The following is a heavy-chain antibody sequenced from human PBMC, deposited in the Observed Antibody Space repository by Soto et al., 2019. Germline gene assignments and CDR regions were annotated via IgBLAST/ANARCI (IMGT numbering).Heavy chain of an antibody. CDR2: VSGRGFGT. J-gene: IGHJ3*02. Sequence: GGSLRLSCVASGFTFSRYGMSWVRQAPGKGLEWVSSVSGRGFGTHYADSVKGRFTVSRDISKNTLYLQMNSLRDEDTGVYYCAKDQDPTVEQSADADTVMARSNDAFDIWGQGTMVTVSS. CDR3: AKDQDPTVEQSADADTVMARSNDAFDI. CDR1: GFTFSRYG. D-gene: IGHD5-18*01. V-gene: IGHV3-23*01.